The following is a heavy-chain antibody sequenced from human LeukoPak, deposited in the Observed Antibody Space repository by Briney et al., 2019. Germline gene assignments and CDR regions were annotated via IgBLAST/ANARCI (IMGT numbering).Heavy chain of an antibody. J-gene: IGHJ4*02. CDR3: ATDIVGASDFDY. CDR2: IIPIFGTA. V-gene: IGHV1-69*06. CDR1: GGTFNSYA. Sequence: SVKVSCKASGGTFNSYAISWVRQAPGQGLEWMGGIIPIFGTANYAQKFQGRVTITADKSTSTAYMELSSLRSEDTAVYYCATDIVGASDFDYWGQGTLVTVSS. D-gene: IGHD1-26*01.